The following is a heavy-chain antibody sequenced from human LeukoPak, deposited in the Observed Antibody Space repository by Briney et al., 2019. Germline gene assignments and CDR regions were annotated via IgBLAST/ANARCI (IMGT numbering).Heavy chain of an antibody. V-gene: IGHV4-61*08. Sequence: SQTLSLTCTVSGGSVSSGDYYWSWIRQPPGKGLEWIGYIYYSGSTNYNPSLKSRVTISVDTSKNQFSLKLSSVTAADTAVYYCARVSSGVRGVINFDYWGQGTLVTVSS. CDR1: GGSVSSGDYY. D-gene: IGHD3-10*02. CDR2: IYYSGST. CDR3: ARVSSGVRGVINFDY. J-gene: IGHJ4*02.